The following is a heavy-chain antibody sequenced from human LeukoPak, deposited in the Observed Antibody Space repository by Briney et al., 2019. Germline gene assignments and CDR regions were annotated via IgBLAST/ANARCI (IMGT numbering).Heavy chain of an antibody. J-gene: IGHJ6*04. V-gene: IGHV1-46*01. D-gene: IGHD5-18*01. CDR1: GYTFTSYY. Sequence: ASVKVSCKASGYTFTSYYMHWVRQAPGQGLEWMGIINPSGGSTSYAQKFQGRVTMTRDMSTNTVYMELSSRRSEDTAVYYWARDIFAGVDTAGMDVWGKGTTVTVSS. CDR3: ARDIFAGVDTAGMDV. CDR2: INPSGGST.